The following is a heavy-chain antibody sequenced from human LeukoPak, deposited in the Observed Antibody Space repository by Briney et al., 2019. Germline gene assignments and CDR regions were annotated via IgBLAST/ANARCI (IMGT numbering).Heavy chain of an antibody. CDR1: GYSFISHD. V-gene: IGHV1-8*01. J-gene: IGHJ2*01. D-gene: IGHD6-13*01. CDR2: MNPKSGDT. Sequence: ASVKVSCKTFGYSFISHDINWVRQATGQGLQWMGWMNPKSGDTGFAQNFQGRLSMTKDTSTSTAFMELTSLTPDDTAVYYCARVFRAAAGYFYFDVWGRGTLVTVSS. CDR3: ARVFRAAAGYFYFDV.